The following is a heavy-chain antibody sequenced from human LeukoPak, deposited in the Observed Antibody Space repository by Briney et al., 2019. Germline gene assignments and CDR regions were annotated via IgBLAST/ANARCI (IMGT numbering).Heavy chain of an antibody. J-gene: IGHJ4*02. CDR3: VKGGWFDD. CDR1: GFTVSSNY. D-gene: IGHD6-19*01. V-gene: IGHV3-53*01. Sequence: PGGSLRLSCAASGFTVSSNYMSWVRQAPGTGPEWVAAISQSGSDTHYGDSVKGRFTISRDNSKNTLYLQMNTLRVEDTAVYYCVKGGWFDDWGQGTLVTVSS. CDR2: ISQSGSDT.